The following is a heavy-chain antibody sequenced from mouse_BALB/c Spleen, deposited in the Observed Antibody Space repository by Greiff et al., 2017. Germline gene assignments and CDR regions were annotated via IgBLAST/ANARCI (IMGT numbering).Heavy chain of an antibody. J-gene: IGHJ4*01. V-gene: IGHV5-12-1*01. D-gene: IGHD2-4*01. Sequence: EVKVVESGGGLVKPGGSLKLSCAASGFAFSSYDMSWVRQTPEKRLEWVAYISSGGGSTYYPDTVKGRFTISRDNAKNTLYLQMSSLKSEDTAMYYCARLRYYDYDDYAMDYWGQGTSVTVSS. CDR1: GFAFSSYD. CDR2: ISSGGGST. CDR3: ARLRYYDYDDYAMDY.